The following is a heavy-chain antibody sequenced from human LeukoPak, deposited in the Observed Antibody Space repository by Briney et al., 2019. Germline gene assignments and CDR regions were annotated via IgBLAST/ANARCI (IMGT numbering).Heavy chain of an antibody. D-gene: IGHD2-15*01. V-gene: IGHV3-21*01. Sequence: PGGSLRLSCAASGFTFSSYSMNWVRQAPGKGLEWVSSISSSSSYIYYADSVKGRFTISRDNAKNSLYLQMNSLRAEDTAVYYCARADCSGGSGYSFDAFDIWGQGTMVTVSS. CDR2: ISSSSSYI. CDR3: ARADCSGGSGYSFDAFDI. J-gene: IGHJ3*02. CDR1: GFTFSSYS.